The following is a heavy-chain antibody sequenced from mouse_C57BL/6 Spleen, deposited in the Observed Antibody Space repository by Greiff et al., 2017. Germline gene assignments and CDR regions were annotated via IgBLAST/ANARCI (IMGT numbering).Heavy chain of an antibody. CDR1: GFTFSDYG. V-gene: IGHV5-17*01. J-gene: IGHJ4*01. Sequence: DVKLQESGGGLVKPGGSLKLSCAASGFTFSDYGMHWVRQAPEKGLEWVAYISSGSSTIYYADTVKGRFTISRDNAKNTLFLQMTSLRSEDTAMYYCARHYYGSSYDAMDYWGQGTSVTVSS. CDR3: ARHYYGSSYDAMDY. CDR2: ISSGSSTI. D-gene: IGHD1-1*01.